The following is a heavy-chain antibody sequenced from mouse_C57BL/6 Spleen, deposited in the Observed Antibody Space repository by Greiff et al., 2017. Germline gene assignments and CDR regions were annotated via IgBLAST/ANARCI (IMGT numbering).Heavy chain of an antibody. CDR3: ARRGEDSSVRDYFDY. D-gene: IGHD3-2*02. V-gene: IGHV1-18*01. J-gene: IGHJ2*01. CDR2: INPNNGGT. CDR1: GYTFTDYN. Sequence: DVQLQESGPELVKPGASVKIPCKASGYTFTDYNMDWVKQSHGKSLEWIGDINPNNGGTIYKQKFKGKATLTVDKSSSTADMALRSLTSEDTAVDYCARRGEDSSVRDYFDYWGQDTTLTVSS.